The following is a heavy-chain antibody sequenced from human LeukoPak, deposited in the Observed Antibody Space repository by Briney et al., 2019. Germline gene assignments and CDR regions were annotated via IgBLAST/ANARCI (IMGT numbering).Heavy chain of an antibody. J-gene: IGHJ4*02. CDR1: GFTFSSYA. CDR3: ARKSASGNYPLDY. Sequence: GGSLRLSCAASGFTFSSYAMSWVRQAPGKGLEWVSVISADSATIFYADSVKGRFTISRDNAKNTVFLQMSSLRAEDTALYYCARKSASGNYPLDYWGQGTLVTVSS. V-gene: IGHV3-23*01. CDR2: ISADSATI. D-gene: IGHD3-10*01.